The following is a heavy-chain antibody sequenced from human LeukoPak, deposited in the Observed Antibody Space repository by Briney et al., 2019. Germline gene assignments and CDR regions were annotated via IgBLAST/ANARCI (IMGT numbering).Heavy chain of an antibody. V-gene: IGHV3-7*01. CDR1: GFTFSAYW. CDR2: INGDGSIE. D-gene: IGHD1-26*01. Sequence: PGGSLRLSCAASGFTFSAYWMTWVRQAPGKGLEWVSNINGDGSIENYVHSVRGRFSIFRDNAKDALYLQMNSLRVDDTANYYCAIDPIVGDTGGGDYWGQGTLVTVSS. CDR3: AIDPIVGDTGGGDY. J-gene: IGHJ4*02.